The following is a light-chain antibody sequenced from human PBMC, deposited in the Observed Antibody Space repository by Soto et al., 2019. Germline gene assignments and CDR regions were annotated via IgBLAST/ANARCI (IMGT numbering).Light chain of an antibody. CDR1: SSKIGSNT. Sequence: QSVLTQPPSASGTPGQRVNISCSGSSSKIGSNTVNWYQQLPGTAPKLLIYSNNQRPSGGPERFSGSKSGTSASLAISGLQSEDEADYYCAAWDDSLKGLVFGGGTKVTVL. CDR3: AAWDDSLKGLV. J-gene: IGLJ3*02. V-gene: IGLV1-44*01. CDR2: SNN.